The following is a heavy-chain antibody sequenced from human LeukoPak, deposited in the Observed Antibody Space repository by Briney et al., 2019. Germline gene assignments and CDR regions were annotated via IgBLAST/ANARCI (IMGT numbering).Heavy chain of an antibody. J-gene: IGHJ4*02. V-gene: IGHV3-7*01. CDR2: IKQDGSEK. Sequence: PGGSLRLSCAASGFTFSSYWMSWVRQAPGKGLEWVANIKQDGSEKYYVDSVKGRFTISRDNAKNSLYLQMNSLRAEDTAVYYCARPPRGGWYAYYFDYWGQGTLVTVSS. CDR3: ARPPRGGWYAYYFDY. CDR1: GFTFSSYW. D-gene: IGHD6-19*01.